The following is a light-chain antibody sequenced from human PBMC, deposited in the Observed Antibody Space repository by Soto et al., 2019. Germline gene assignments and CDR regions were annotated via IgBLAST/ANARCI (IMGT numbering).Light chain of an antibody. CDR2: GAS. J-gene: IGKJ1*01. Sequence: EIVLTQSPGTLSLSPGERATLSCRASQSVSSSSYLAWYQQKPGQAPRLLIYGASSRATGIPDRFSGSGYATDFTLPISRLEPEDFAVYYCQQYNTWLWTFGQGTTVEI. V-gene: IGKV3-20*01. CDR1: QSVSSSSY. CDR3: QQYNTWLWT.